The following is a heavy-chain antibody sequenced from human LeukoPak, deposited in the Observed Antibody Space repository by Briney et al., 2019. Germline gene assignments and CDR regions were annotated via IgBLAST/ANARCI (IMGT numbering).Heavy chain of an antibody. CDR3: ARLKSGLQSPYFKH. D-gene: IGHD3-3*01. V-gene: IGHV5-51*01. J-gene: IGHJ4*02. CDR1: GYIFTFYW. Sequence: GESLKISCQSSGYIFTFYWIAWVRQMPGKGLEWMGVIYPGDSDTRYGPSFQGQVTISADKSTNTASLHWRSLKASDSAMYFCARLKSGLQSPYFKHWGQGTLVTVTS. CDR2: IYPGDSDT.